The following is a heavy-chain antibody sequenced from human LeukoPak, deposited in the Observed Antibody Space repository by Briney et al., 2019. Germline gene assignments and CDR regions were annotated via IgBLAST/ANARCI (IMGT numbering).Heavy chain of an antibody. V-gene: IGHV3-23*01. CDR2: ISGSGGST. CDR3: AKVLYYYDSSGYNRAEYFQH. D-gene: IGHD3-22*01. J-gene: IGHJ1*01. Sequence: PGGSLRLSCVAYGFTFSRSGMTWVRQAPGKGLEWVSAISGSGGSTYYADSVKGRFTISRDNSKNTLYLQMNSLRAEDTAVYYCAKVLYYYDSSGYNRAEYFQHWGQGTLVTVSS. CDR1: GFTFSRSG.